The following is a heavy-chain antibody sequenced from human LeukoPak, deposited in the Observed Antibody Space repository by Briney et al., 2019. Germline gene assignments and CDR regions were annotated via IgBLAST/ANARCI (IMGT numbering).Heavy chain of an antibody. D-gene: IGHD2-2*01. CDR2: INVSGGST. CDR3: AKDQYCTSTSCYVGY. V-gene: IGHV3-23*01. Sequence: GRSLRLSCAASGFTFDDYAMHWVRQAPGKGLEWVSGINVSGGSTFYADSVRGRFTISRDNSKNTLYLQMNSLRAEDTAVYYCAKDQYCTSTSCYVGYWGQGTLVTVSS. J-gene: IGHJ4*02. CDR1: GFTFDDYA.